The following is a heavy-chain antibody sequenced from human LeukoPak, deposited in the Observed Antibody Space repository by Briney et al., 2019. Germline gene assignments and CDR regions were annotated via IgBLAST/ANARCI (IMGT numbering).Heavy chain of an antibody. Sequence: ASVKVSCKASGYTFTGYYMHWVRQAPGQGLEWMGWINPNSGGTNYAQKFQGRVTMTRDTSISTAYMELSRLRSDDTAVYYCARVDGYSSSFSDYWGQGTLVTVSS. CDR2: INPNSGGT. J-gene: IGHJ4*02. V-gene: IGHV1-2*02. CDR1: GYTFTGYY. CDR3: ARVDGYSSSFSDY. D-gene: IGHD6-13*01.